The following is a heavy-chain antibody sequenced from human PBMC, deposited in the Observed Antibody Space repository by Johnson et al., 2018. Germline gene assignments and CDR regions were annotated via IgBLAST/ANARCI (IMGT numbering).Heavy chain of an antibody. V-gene: IGHV3-11*01. CDR1: GFTFSDYY. Sequence: VQLVESGGGLVKPGGSXRLSCAASGFTFSDYYMSWIRQAPGKGLEWISYLSSSGSTISYADSVRGQFTISRDNAKNSLYLQMNSLRAEETAVYYCARDMWAYYYYYMDVWGKGTTVTVSS. CDR3: ARDMWAYYYYYMDV. D-gene: IGHD1-26*01. CDR2: LSSSGSTI. J-gene: IGHJ6*03.